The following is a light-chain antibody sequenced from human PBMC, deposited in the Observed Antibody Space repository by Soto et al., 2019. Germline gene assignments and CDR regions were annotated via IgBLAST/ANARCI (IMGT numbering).Light chain of an antibody. CDR3: QQHGSSPQT. J-gene: IGKJ1*01. Sequence: EIVLTQSPATLSFSPGERATLSCRASQSVGSYLAWYQQKPGQAPRLLIYAASSRATGIPARFSGSGSGTDFTLTISRLEPEDFAVYYCQQHGSSPQTFGQGTKVDIK. V-gene: IGKV3-20*01. CDR2: AAS. CDR1: QSVGSY.